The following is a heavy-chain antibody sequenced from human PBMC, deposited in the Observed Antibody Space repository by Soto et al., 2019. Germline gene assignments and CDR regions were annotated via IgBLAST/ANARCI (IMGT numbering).Heavy chain of an antibody. CDR2: ISGTSSYI. Sequence: KAGGSLRLSCAASGFTFSTYSMNWVRQAPGKGLGWVSSISGTSSYIYYAASVKGRFTISRDNAKNSLYLQMSSLRAEDTAVYYCASAPGLYYFESWGQGTLVTVSS. J-gene: IGHJ4*02. V-gene: IGHV3-21*01. CDR3: ASAPGLYYFES. CDR1: GFTFSTYS.